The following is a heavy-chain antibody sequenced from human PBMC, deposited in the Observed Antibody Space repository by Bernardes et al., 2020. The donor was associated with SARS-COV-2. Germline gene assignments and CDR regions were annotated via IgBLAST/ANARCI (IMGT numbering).Heavy chain of an antibody. CDR1: GFTFTDFY. Sequence: GGSLRLSCAASGFTFTDFYMSWVRQAPGTGLEWISYISSTTGFTNYADSVSGHFTISRDNGKKTLFLEMNGLTVDDTAVYYCVRYGEAPNNWLDSWGQGTLVTVSS. J-gene: IGHJ5*01. CDR3: VRYGEAPNNWLDS. CDR2: ISSTTGFT. V-gene: IGHV3-11*06. D-gene: IGHD3-10*01.